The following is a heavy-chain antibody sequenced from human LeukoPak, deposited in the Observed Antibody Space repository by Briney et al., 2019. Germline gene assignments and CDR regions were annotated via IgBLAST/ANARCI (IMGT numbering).Heavy chain of an antibody. CDR2: IYYSGST. CDR3: ARVQDATYYYDSSGDDAFDI. J-gene: IGHJ3*02. CDR1: GGSISSYY. Sequence: SETLSLTYTVSGGSISSYYWSWIRQPPGKGLEWIGYIYYSGSTNYNPSLKSRVTISVDTSKNQFSLKLSSVTAADTAVYYCARVQDATYYYDSSGDDAFDIWGQGTMVTVSS. D-gene: IGHD3-22*01. V-gene: IGHV4-59*01.